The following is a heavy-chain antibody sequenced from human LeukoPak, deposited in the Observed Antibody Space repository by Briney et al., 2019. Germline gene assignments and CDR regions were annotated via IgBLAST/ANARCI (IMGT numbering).Heavy chain of an antibody. V-gene: IGHV3-23*01. CDR1: GFTFSSYA. J-gene: IGHJ4*02. Sequence: GGSLRLSCAASGFTFSSYAMSWVRQAPGKGPEWVSAISGSGGSTYYADSVKGRFTISRDNSKNTLYLQMNSLRAEDTAVYYCARGDYADTRFSSIFGVVIKPGDYWGQGTLVTVSS. CDR2: ISGSGGST. CDR3: ARGDYADTRFSSIFGVVIKPGDY. D-gene: IGHD3-3*01.